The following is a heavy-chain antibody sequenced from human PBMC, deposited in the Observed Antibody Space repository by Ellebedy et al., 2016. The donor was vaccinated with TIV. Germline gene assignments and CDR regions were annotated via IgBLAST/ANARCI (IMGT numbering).Heavy chain of an antibody. Sequence: ASVKVSXXASGYTFTSYGISWVRQAPGQGLEWMGWMNPNSGNTGYAQKFQGRVTMTEDTSTDTAYMELSSLRSEDTAVYYCASILGEDYWGQGTLVTVSS. J-gene: IGHJ4*02. CDR1: GYTFTSYG. CDR3: ASILGEDY. CDR2: MNPNSGNT. D-gene: IGHD3-16*01. V-gene: IGHV1-8*02.